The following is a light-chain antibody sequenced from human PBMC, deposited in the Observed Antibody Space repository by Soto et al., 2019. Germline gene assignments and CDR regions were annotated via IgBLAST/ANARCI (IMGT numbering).Light chain of an antibody. CDR3: CSYAGSSTYV. CDR2: EVS. Sequence: QSALTQPASVSGSPGQSITISCTGTSSDVGSYNLVSWYQQHPGKAPKVMIYEVSKRPSGVPNRFSGSKSGNTASLTISGLQAEDEADYYCCSYAGSSTYVFGTGIKVTVL. J-gene: IGLJ1*01. CDR1: SSDVGSYNL. V-gene: IGLV2-23*02.